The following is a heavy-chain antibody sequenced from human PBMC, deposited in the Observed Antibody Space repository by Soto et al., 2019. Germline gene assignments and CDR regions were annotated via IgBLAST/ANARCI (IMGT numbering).Heavy chain of an antibody. CDR3: ARRQSNYFDY. CDR2: IYHSGST. J-gene: IGHJ4*02. V-gene: IGHV4-61*01. CDR1: GGSVSSGSYY. Sequence: DTLSLTCTVSGGSVSSGSYYWSWIRQPPGKGLECIGYIYHSGSTYYNPSLKSRVTISVDTSKNQFSLKLSSVTAADTAVDYCARRQSNYFDYWGQGILVTVSS.